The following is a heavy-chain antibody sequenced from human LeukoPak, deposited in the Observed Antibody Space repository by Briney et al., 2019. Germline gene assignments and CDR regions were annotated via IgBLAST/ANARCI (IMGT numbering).Heavy chain of an antibody. CDR3: ARGSLRFLEWLPQYYYGMDV. V-gene: IGHV1-8*01. CDR2: MNPNSGNT. CDR1: GYTLTSYD. Sequence: ASVKVSCKASGYTLTSYDINWVRQATGQGLEWMGWMNPNSGNTGYAQKFQGRVTMTRNTSISTAYMELSSLRSEDTAVYYCARGSLRFLEWLPQYYYGMDVWGQGTTVTVSS. D-gene: IGHD3-3*01. J-gene: IGHJ6*02.